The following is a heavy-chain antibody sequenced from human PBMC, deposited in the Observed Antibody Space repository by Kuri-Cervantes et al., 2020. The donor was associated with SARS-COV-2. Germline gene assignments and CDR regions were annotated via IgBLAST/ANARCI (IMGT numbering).Heavy chain of an antibody. CDR1: GFTFSSYW. D-gene: IGHD3-3*02. J-gene: IGHJ2*01. CDR2: IKQDGSEK. V-gene: IGHV3-7*01. CDR3: ARMHFEGWYFDL. Sequence: GESLKISCAASGFTFSSYWMSWVRQAPGKGLEWVANIKQDGSEKYYVDSVKGRFTISRDNAKNSLYLQMNSLRAEDTAVYYCARMHFEGWYFDLWGRGTLVTVSS.